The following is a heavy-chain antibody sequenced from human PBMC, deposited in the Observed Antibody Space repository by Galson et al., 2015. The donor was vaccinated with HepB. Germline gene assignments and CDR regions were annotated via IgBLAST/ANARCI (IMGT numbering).Heavy chain of an antibody. CDR2: ISGSGGST. V-gene: IGHV3-23*01. D-gene: IGHD3-9*01. Sequence: SLRLSCAASGFTFSSYAMSWVRQAPGKGLEWVSAISGSGGSTYYADSVKGRFTISRDNSKNTLYLQMNSLRAEDTAVYYCAKGAPSLRYFDWLPEYYYGMDVWGQGTTVTVSS. J-gene: IGHJ6*02. CDR3: AKGAPSLRYFDWLPEYYYGMDV. CDR1: GFTFSSYA.